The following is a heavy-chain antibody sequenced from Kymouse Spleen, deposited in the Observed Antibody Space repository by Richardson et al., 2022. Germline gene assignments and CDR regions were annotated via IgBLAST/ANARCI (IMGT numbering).Heavy chain of an antibody. CDR2: IWYDGSNK. CDR1: GFTFSSYG. J-gene: IGHJ4*02. V-gene: IGHV3-33*01. CDR3: ARRLLRYFDWLL*GLTT. Sequence: QVQLVESGGGVVQPGRSLRLSCAASGFTFSSYGMHWVRQAPGKGLEWVAVIWYDGSNKYYADSVKGRFTISRDNSKNTLYLQMNSLRAEDTAVYYCARRLLRYFDWLL*GLTTGAREPWSPSPQ. D-gene: IGHD3-9*01.